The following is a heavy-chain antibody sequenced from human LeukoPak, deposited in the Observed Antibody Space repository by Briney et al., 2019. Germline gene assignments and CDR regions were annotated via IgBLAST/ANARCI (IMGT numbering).Heavy chain of an antibody. J-gene: IGHJ4*02. CDR2: IKQDGSEK. Sequence: GGSLRLSCAASGFTFSRHAMSWVRQAPGKGLEWVANIKQDGSEKYYVDSVKGRFTISRDNAKNSLSLQMNSLRVEDTAVYYCARAGSFWHYVYWGQGTLVTVSS. CDR3: ARAGSFWHYVY. CDR1: GFTFSRHA. V-gene: IGHV3-7*01. D-gene: IGHD1-7*01.